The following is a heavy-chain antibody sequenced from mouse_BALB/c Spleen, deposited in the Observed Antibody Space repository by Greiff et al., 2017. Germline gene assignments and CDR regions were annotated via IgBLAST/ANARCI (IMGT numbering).Heavy chain of an antibody. CDR1: GFTFSSYT. CDR2: ISNGGGST. CDR3: ARHWYFDV. J-gene: IGHJ1*01. Sequence: EVKLEESGGGLVQPGGSLKLSCAASGFTFSSYTMSWVRQTPEKRLEWVAYISNGGGSTYYPDTVKGRFTISRDNAKNTLYLQMSSLKSEDTAMYYCARHWYFDVWGAGTTVTVSS. V-gene: IGHV5-12-2*01.